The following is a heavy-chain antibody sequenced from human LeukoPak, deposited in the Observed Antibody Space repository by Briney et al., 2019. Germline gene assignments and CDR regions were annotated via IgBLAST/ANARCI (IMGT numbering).Heavy chain of an antibody. CDR2: ISYDGSNK. J-gene: IGHJ4*02. D-gene: IGHD3-9*01. CDR1: GFTFSSYA. V-gene: IGHV3-30-3*01. Sequence: GGSLRLSCAASGFTFSSYAMHWVRQAPGKGLEWVAVISYDGSNKYYADSVKGRFTISRDNSKNTLYLQMNSLRVEDTAVYYCAKKTPGDWVPLDSWGQGTVVTVSS. CDR3: AKKTPGDWVPLDS.